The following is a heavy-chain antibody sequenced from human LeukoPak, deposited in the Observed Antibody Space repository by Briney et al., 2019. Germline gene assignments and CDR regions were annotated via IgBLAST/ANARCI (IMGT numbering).Heavy chain of an antibody. J-gene: IGHJ3*02. D-gene: IGHD3-9*01. CDR3: ARALHRSTTIWTDDAFDI. CDR1: GFTFSSYA. V-gene: IGHV3-30*04. CDR2: ISYDGSNK. Sequence: QSGGSLRLSCAASGFTFSSYAMHWVRQAPGKGLEWVAVISYDGSNKYYADPVKGRFTISRDNSKNTLYLQMNSLRAEDTAVYYCARALHRSTTIWTDDAFDIWGQGTMVTVSS.